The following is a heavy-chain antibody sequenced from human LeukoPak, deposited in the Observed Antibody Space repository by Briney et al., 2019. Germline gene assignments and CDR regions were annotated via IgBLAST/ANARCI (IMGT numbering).Heavy chain of an antibody. D-gene: IGHD6-19*01. CDR2: IYYSGST. V-gene: IGHV4-39*01. CDR1: GGSISSSSYY. J-gene: IGHJ4*02. Sequence: SETLSLTCTVSGGSISSSSYYWGWIRQPPGKGLEWIGSIYYSGSTYYNPSLKSRVTISVDTSKNQFPLKLSSVTAADTAVYYCARHLDGVAGVYFDYWGQGTLVTVSS. CDR3: ARHLDGVAGVYFDY.